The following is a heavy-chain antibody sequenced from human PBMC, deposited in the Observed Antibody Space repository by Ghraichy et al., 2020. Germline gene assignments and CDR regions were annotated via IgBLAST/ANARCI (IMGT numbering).Heavy chain of an antibody. V-gene: IGHV4-61*01. J-gene: IGHJ4*02. Sequence: SETLSLTCTVSGGSVSSGSYYWSWIRQPPGKGLEWIAYIYYSGSTNYNPSLKSRVTISVDTSKNQFSLKLSSVTAADTAVYYCARDRGTVTVFDYWGQGTLVTGSS. CDR2: IYYSGST. CDR3: ARDRGTVTVFDY. CDR1: GGSVSSGSYY. D-gene: IGHD4-17*01.